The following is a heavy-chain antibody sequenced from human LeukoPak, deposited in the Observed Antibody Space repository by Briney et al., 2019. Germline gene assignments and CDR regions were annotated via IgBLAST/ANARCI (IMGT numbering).Heavy chain of an antibody. CDR2: INQDGSEN. V-gene: IGHV3-7*03. Sequence: GGSLRLSCAASGFTFDIYWMSWVRQSPGKGLEWVANINQDGSENYYVDSVKGRFTISRDNAKNSLYLQMNSLRAEDTAVYYCARGVRGVQTVYYMDVWGKGTTVTISS. CDR3: ARGVRGVQTVYYMDV. J-gene: IGHJ6*03. D-gene: IGHD3-10*02. CDR1: GFTFDIYW.